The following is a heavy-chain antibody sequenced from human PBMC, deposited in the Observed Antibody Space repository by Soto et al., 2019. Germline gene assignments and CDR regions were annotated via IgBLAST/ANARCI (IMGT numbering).Heavy chain of an antibody. Sequence: QVQLVQSGAEVKKPGSSVKVSCKASGGTFSSYAISCVRQAPGQGLKWMGGIIPIFGTANYAQKFQGRVTITADESTSTAYMELSSLRSEDTVVYYCARASFRGMVVAAIDYWGQGTLVTVSS. CDR2: IIPIFGTA. V-gene: IGHV1-69*01. D-gene: IGHD2-15*01. J-gene: IGHJ4*02. CDR1: GGTFSSYA. CDR3: ARASFRGMVVAAIDY.